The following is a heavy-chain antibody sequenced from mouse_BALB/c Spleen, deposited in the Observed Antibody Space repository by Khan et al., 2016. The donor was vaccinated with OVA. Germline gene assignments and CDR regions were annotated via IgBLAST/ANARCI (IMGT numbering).Heavy chain of an antibody. D-gene: IGHD4-1*01. J-gene: IGHJ2*01. Sequence: EVELVESGGGLVQPGGSRKLSCAASGFTFSRFGMHWVRQAPEKGLEWVAYISSGSSSIYYADTVKGRFTISRDNPKNTLFLQMTSLRSEDTAMYYCARGSNVDYGGQGTTLAASS. CDR1: GFTFSRFG. CDR2: ISSGSSSI. V-gene: IGHV5-17*02. CDR3: ARGSNVDY.